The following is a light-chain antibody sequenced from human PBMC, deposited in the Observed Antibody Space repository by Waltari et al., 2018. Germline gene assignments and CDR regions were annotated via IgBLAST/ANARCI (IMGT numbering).Light chain of an antibody. CDR3: QVWDDSSDQGV. Sequence: SYVVTQPPSVSVAPGQTARITCGGTKMGSKQVPWYQQRPGQAPVLVAYDNSDRPSGISERLSGSNFANTATLSSNRVEAGDEADYYCQVWDDSSDQGVFGGGTKLTVL. CDR2: DNS. V-gene: IGLV3-21*02. J-gene: IGLJ2*01. CDR1: KMGSKQ.